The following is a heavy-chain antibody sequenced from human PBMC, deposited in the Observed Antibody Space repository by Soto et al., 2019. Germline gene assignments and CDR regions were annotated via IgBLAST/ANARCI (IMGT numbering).Heavy chain of an antibody. CDR1: GYTFTSYD. CDR2: MNPNSGNT. J-gene: IGHJ4*02. V-gene: IGHV1-8*01. D-gene: IGHD1-26*01. CDR3: ARGLSRSGSYWFDY. Sequence: QVQLVQSGAEVKKPGASVRVSCKASGYTFTSYDINWVRQATGQGLEWMGWMNPNSGNTGYAQKFQGRVTMTRNTSISTAYMELSSLRSEDTAVYYCARGLSRSGSYWFDYWGQGTLVTVSS.